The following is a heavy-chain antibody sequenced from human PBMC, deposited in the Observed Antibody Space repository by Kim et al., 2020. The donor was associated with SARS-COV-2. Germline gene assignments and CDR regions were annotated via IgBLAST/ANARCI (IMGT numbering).Heavy chain of an antibody. CDR1: GLTLRDSP. Sequence: GGSLKLSCAASGLTLRDSPMHWVRQASGKGLEWVGRIRSKANSYATSYAASVKGRSTISCDDSESTAYQHMNTLKTEDTAVYYCTRLPGTTVAFCFVFD. CDR3: TRLPGTTVAFCFVFD. J-gene: IGHJ3*01. V-gene: IGHV3-73*01. CDR2: IRSKANSYAT. D-gene: IGHD1-1*01.